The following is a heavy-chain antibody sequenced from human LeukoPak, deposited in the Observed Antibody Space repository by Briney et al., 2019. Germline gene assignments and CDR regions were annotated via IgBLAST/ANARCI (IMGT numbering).Heavy chain of an antibody. D-gene: IGHD1-26*01. Sequence: SETLSLNCTVSGGSIRSYYWSWIRQPPGKGLEWIGYLYYSGSTNYNPSLKSRVTISVDTSKNQFSLKLSSVTAADTAVYYCTSGSYSFYYMDVWGKGTTVTVSS. CDR1: GGSIRSYY. CDR2: LYYSGST. V-gene: IGHV4-59*01. J-gene: IGHJ6*03. CDR3: TSGSYSFYYMDV.